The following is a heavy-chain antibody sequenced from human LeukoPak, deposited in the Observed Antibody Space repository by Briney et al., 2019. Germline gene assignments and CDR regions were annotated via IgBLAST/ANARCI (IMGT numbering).Heavy chain of an antibody. V-gene: IGHV4-34*01. CDR2: INHSGST. CDR1: GGSFSGYY. D-gene: IGHD2-21*02. CDR3: VRGERCGGDCSSRQQ. Sequence: TLSLTCAVYGGSFSGYYWSWIRQPPGKGLEWIGEINHSGSTNYHPSLAGRVTMSLDMSKNLISLNLDSVTAADTAVYYCVRGERCGGDCSSRQQWGQGTLVTVSS. J-gene: IGHJ1*01.